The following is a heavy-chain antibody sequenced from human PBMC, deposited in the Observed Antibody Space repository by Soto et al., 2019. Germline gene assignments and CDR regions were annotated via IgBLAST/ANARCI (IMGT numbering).Heavy chain of an antibody. D-gene: IGHD3-3*01. CDR1: GFTFGDYA. Sequence: GGSLRLSCTASGFTFGDYAMSWVRQAPGKGLEWVGFIRSKAYGGTTEYAASVKGRFTISRDDSKSIAYLQMNSLKTEDTAVYYCTRELTYYDFWSGPRGSAFDIWGQGTMVTVSS. V-gene: IGHV3-49*04. CDR3: TRELTYYDFWSGPRGSAFDI. J-gene: IGHJ3*02. CDR2: IRSKAYGGTT.